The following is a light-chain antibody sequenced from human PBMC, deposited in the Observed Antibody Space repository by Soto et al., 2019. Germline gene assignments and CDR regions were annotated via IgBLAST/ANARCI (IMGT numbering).Light chain of an antibody. V-gene: IGLV2-14*01. CDR2: EVS. Sequence: QSVLTQPASVSGSPGQSITISCTGTSSDVGGYNYVSWFQQHPGKVPKLMIYEVSSRPPGVSNRFSGSKSGNTASLTISGLQAEDEAVYFCSSHRSVSTLGFGSGTKVTVL. J-gene: IGLJ1*01. CDR3: SSHRSVSTLG. CDR1: SSDVGGYNY.